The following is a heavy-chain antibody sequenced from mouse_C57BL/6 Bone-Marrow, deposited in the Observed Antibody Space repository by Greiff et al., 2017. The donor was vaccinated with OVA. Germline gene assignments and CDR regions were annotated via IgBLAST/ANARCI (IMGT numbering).Heavy chain of an antibody. CDR2: ISDGGSYT. CDR1: GFTFSSYA. J-gene: IGHJ4*01. D-gene: IGHD3-2*02. Sequence: EVKLQESGGGLVKPGGSLKLSCAASGFTFSSYAMSWVRQTPEKRLEWVATISDGGSYTYYPDNVKGRFTISRDNAKNNLYLQMSHLKSEDTAMYYCASGQLRHRCAMDYWGQGTSVTVSS. V-gene: IGHV5-4*03. CDR3: ASGQLRHRCAMDY.